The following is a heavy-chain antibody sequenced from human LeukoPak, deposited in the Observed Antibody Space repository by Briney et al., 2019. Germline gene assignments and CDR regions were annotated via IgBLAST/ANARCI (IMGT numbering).Heavy chain of an antibody. J-gene: IGHJ6*03. CDR2: ISYDGSNK. D-gene: IGHD2-8*01. CDR3: ARVYVGLPYYYYYYMDV. CDR1: GFTFSSYA. Sequence: PGGSLRLSCAASGFTFSSYAMHWVRQAPGKGLEWVAVISYDGSNKYYADSVKGRFTISRDNSKNTLYLQMNSLRAEDTAVYYCARVYVGLPYYYYYYMDVWGKGTTVPVSS. V-gene: IGHV3-30*04.